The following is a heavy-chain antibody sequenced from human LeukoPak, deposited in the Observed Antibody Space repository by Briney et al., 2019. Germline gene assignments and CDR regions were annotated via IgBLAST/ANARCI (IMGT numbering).Heavy chain of an antibody. D-gene: IGHD3-22*01. V-gene: IGHV3-7*01. CDR1: GFTFSSYW. CDR3: ASSSGYRDDACDI. Sequence: GGSLRLSCAASGFTFSSYWMSWVRQAPGKGLEWVANIKQDGSKKYYVDSVKGRFTISRDNAKNSLYLQMNSLRAEDTAVYYCASSSGYRDDACDIWGQGTMVTVSS. CDR2: IKQDGSKK. J-gene: IGHJ3*02.